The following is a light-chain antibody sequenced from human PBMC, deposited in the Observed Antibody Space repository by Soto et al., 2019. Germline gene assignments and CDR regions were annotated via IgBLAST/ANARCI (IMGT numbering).Light chain of an antibody. CDR1: QVMNNY. V-gene: IGKV1-9*01. CDR2: AAS. CDR3: QQLDADRLCT. J-gene: IGKJ2*02. Sequence: DIQLTQSPSFLSASVGDRVTVTCRAGQVMNNYLAWYQQKPGKAPKLLIYAASTLQLGVPSRFSGSGSGTEFTLTITSQQPEDFATYFCQQLDADRLCTLGQGTKLHI.